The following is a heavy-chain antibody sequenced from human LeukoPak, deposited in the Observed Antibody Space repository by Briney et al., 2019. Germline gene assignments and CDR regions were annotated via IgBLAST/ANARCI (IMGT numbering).Heavy chain of an antibody. D-gene: IGHD1-14*01. V-gene: IGHV7-4-1*02. J-gene: IGHJ6*03. CDR1: GDTFTSYA. CDR2: INTNTGNP. CDR3: ARGGTAYYYYYMDV. Sequence: ASVKVSCEASGDTFTSYAMNWVRQAPGQGLEWMGWINTNTGNPTYAQGFTGRFVFSLDTSVSTAYLQISSLKAEDTAVYYCARGGTAYYYYYMDVWGKGTTVTVSS.